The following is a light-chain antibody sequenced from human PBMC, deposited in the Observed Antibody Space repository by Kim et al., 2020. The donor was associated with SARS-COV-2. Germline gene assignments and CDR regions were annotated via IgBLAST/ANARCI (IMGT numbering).Light chain of an antibody. Sequence: GQSVTISCTGTSSDVGSYNSVSWYQQPPGTAPKLMIYEVSNRPSGVPDRFSGSKSGNTASLTISGLQAEDEADYYCSSYTSSSTFVFGGGTQLTVL. V-gene: IGLV2-18*02. J-gene: IGLJ2*01. CDR2: EVS. CDR1: SSDVGSYNS. CDR3: SSYTSSSTFV.